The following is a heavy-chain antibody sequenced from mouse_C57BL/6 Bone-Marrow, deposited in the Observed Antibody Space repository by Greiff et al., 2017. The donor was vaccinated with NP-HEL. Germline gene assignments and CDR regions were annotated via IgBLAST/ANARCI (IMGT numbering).Heavy chain of an antibody. J-gene: IGHJ3*01. D-gene: IGHD2-4*01. CDR3: TTSLDYDRFAY. V-gene: IGHV14-4*01. CDR1: GFNIKDDY. CDR2: IDPENGDT. Sequence: VQLQQSGAELVRPGASVKLSCTASGFNIKDDYMHWVKQRPEQGLEWIGWIDPENGDTEYASKFQGKATITADTSSNTAYLQLSSLTSEDTAVYYCTTSLDYDRFAYWGQGTLVTVSA.